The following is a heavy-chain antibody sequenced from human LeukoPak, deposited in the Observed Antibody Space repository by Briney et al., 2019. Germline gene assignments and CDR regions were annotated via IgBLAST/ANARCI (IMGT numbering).Heavy chain of an antibody. Sequence: GGSLRLSCAASGFTFSDYWMTWVRQAPGKGLEWVANIKTDGSDKSYVDSVKGRFTISRDNAKNSLYLQMNSLRAEDTALYYCAREANLPWFGVGGFDYWGQGTLVTVSS. J-gene: IGHJ4*02. CDR3: AREANLPWFGVGGFDY. D-gene: IGHD3-10*01. V-gene: IGHV3-7*01. CDR2: IKTDGSDK. CDR1: GFTFSDYW.